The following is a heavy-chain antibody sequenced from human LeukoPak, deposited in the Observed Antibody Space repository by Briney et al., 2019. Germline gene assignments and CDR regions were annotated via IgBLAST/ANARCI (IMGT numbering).Heavy chain of an antibody. CDR3: ARGGGITWYDFDF. D-gene: IGHD6-13*01. J-gene: IGHJ4*02. V-gene: IGHV3-33*01. CDR2: TLDDGSVG. Sequence: GGALRLSCAASGFIFSTYGMHWVRQAPGKGLEWVAVTLDDGSVGSDADSVKGRFTISRDKSKNTLYLQMNSLRGEDTAVYYCARGGGITWYDFDFWGQGTLVTVSS. CDR1: GFIFSTYG.